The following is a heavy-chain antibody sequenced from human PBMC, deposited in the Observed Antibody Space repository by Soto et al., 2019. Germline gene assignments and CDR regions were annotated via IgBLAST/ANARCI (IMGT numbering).Heavy chain of an antibody. D-gene: IGHD2-2*01. CDR2: IIPIFGTI. J-gene: IGHJ6*02. CDR3: ARGGEVQAGHAYYGMHV. CDR1: GGTFSSYA. V-gene: IGHV1-69*06. Sequence: ASVKVSCKASGGTFSSYAISWVRQAPGQGPEWMGGIIPIFGTINYAQKFQGRVTITADKSTSTAYMELSSLRSEDTAVYYCARGGEVQAGHAYYGMHVWGQGTTVTVYS.